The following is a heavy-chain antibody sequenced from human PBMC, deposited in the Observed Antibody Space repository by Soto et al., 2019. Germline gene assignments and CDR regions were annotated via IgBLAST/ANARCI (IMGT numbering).Heavy chain of an antibody. D-gene: IGHD3-22*01. J-gene: IGHJ4*02. CDR1: GFTFSSYW. Sequence: GGSLRLSCAASGFTFSSYWMHWVRQVPGKGLVWVSRINDDGSRESYADSVKGRFTISRDNAKNTLYLQMNSLRAEDTALYFCSRDAYSSGNYFDNWGQGTLVTVSS. V-gene: IGHV3-74*01. CDR2: INDDGSRE. CDR3: SRDAYSSGNYFDN.